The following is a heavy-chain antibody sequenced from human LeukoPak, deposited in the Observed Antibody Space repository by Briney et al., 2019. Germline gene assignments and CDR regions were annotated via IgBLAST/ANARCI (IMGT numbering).Heavy chain of an antibody. V-gene: IGHV3-66*01. CDR3: ARDLVGTTFGY. CDR1: GFTVSSNY. Sequence: GGSLRLSCAASGFTVSSNYMSWVRQAPGKGLEWVAVIYSGGSTYYADSVKGRFTISRDNSKNTLYLQMNSLRAEDTAVYYCARDLVGTTFGYWGQGTLVTVSS. CDR2: IYSGGST. D-gene: IGHD1-26*01. J-gene: IGHJ4*02.